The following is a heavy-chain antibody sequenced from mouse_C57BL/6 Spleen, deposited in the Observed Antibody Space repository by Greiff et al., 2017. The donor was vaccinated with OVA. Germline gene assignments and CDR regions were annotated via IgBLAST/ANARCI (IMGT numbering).Heavy chain of an antibody. CDR1: GYTFTDYE. V-gene: IGHV1-15*01. CDR3: TRGGDGNYVYYFDY. Sequence: VQLQQSGAELVRPGASVTLSCKASGYTFTDYEMHWVKQTPVHGLEWIGAIDPETGGTAYNQKFNGKAILTADKSSSTAYRELRSLTSEDAAVDYCTRGGDGNYVYYFDYWGQGTTLTVSS. D-gene: IGHD2-1*01. J-gene: IGHJ2*01. CDR2: IDPETGGT.